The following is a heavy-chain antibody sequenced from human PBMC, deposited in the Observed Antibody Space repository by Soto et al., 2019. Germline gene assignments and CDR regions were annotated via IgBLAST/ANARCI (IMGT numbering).Heavy chain of an antibody. CDR3: ARDGRRYCSGGSCDWFDP. J-gene: IGHJ5*02. V-gene: IGHV4-4*07. Sequence: SEALSRKCSVSGGSISSYYWIWIRQPAGKGLEWIGRIYTSGSTNYNPSLKSRVTMSVDTSKNQFSLKLSSVTAADTAVYYCARDGRRYCSGGSCDWFDPWGQGTLVTVSS. D-gene: IGHD2-15*01. CDR1: GGSISSYY. CDR2: IYTSGST.